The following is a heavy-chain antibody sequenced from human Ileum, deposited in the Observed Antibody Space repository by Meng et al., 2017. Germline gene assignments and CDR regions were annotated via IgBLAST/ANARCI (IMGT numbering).Heavy chain of an antibody. CDR1: GGSISSGGYY. CDR2: IYYSGST. D-gene: IGHD3-10*01. V-gene: IGHV4-31*03. J-gene: IGHJ6*02. Sequence: LRLSCTVSGGSISSGGYYWSWIRQHPGKGLEWIGYIYYSGSTYYNPSLKSRVTISVDTSKNQFSLKLSSVTAADTAVYYCAAYSPRYGSGSYYNEAYYYYGMDVWGQGTTVTVSS. CDR3: AAYSPRYGSGSYYNEAYYYYGMDV.